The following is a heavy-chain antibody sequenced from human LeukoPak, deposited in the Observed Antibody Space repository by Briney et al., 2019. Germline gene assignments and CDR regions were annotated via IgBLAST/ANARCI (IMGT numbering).Heavy chain of an antibody. V-gene: IGHV3-53*01. J-gene: IGHJ6*03. CDR3: ARLYCSGGSCYSYYYYYMDV. Sequence: GGSLRLSCAASGFTVSSNYMSWVRQAPGKGLEWVSVIYSGGSTFYADSVKGRFTISRDKSKNTLYLQMNSLRAEDTAVYYCARLYCSGGSCYSYYYYYMDVWGKGTTVTLSS. CDR2: IYSGGST. D-gene: IGHD2-15*01. CDR1: GFTVSSNY.